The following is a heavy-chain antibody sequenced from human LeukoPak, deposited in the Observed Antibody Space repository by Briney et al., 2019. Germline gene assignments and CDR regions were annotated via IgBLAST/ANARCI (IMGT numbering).Heavy chain of an antibody. CDR1: GYTFTSYG. CDR3: ARDDGSRRESSWFDP. D-gene: IGHD1-26*01. J-gene: IGHJ5*02. Sequence: EASVKVSCKASGYTFTSYGISWVRQAPGQGLEWMGWISAYNGNTNYAQKLQGRVTMTTDTSTSTAYMELRSLRSEDTAVYYCARDDGSRRESSWFDPWGQGTLVTVSS. CDR2: ISAYNGNT. V-gene: IGHV1-18*01.